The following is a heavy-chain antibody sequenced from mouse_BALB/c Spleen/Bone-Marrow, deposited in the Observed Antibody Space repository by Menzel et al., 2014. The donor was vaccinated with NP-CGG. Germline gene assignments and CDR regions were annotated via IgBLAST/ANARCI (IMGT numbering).Heavy chain of an antibody. V-gene: IGHV1-7*01. D-gene: IGHD1-1*02. CDR3: ARGGFAGAWFAY. Sequence: VQVVESGAELAKPGASVKMSCKASGYTFTSYWMHWVKQRPGQGLEWIGYINPSTGYTEYNQKFKGKATLTADKSSSTAYMQLSSLTSEDSAVYYCARGGFAGAWFAYWGQGTLVTVSA. J-gene: IGHJ3*01. CDR1: GYTFTSYW. CDR2: INPSTGYT.